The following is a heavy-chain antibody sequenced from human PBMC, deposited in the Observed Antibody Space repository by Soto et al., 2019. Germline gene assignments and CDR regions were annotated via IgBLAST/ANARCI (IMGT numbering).Heavy chain of an antibody. V-gene: IGHV1-69*01. CDR2: IIPILGAT. CDR1: GGTFSGFT. Sequence: QVQLVQSGAEVRKPGSSVKVSCRASGGTFSGFTVTWVRQAPGQGLEWMGGIIPILGATKYAQTFQDRVTFTADESTSTAFRELGSFRSEDTAVYFCATAYCGNECQPNIASYGSGWDVWGQGTRVTVSS. D-gene: IGHD2-21*01. J-gene: IGHJ6*02. CDR3: ATAYCGNECQPNIASYGSGWDV.